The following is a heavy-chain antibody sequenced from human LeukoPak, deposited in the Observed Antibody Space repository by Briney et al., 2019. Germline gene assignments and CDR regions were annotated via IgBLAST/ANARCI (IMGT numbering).Heavy chain of an antibody. CDR1: GYTFTSYD. D-gene: IGHD1-26*01. V-gene: IGHV1-8*01. CDR2: MNPNRGNT. J-gene: IGHJ4*02. Sequence: GASVKVSCKASGYTFTSYDINWVRQAPGQGLEWMGWMNPNRGNTGYAQKFQGRVTMTRNTSISTAYMELSSLRSEDTAVYYCATYSGSYVGLDYWGQGTLVTVSS. CDR3: ATYSGSYVGLDY.